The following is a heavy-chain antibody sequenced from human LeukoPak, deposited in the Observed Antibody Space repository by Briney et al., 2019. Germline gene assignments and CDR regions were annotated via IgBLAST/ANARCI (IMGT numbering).Heavy chain of an antibody. CDR2: ISAYNGNT. D-gene: IGHD6-19*01. CDR1: GYTFTSYG. Sequence: ASVKVSCKASGYTFTSYGISWVRQAPGQGLEWMGWISAYNGNTNYAQKLQGRVTMTTDTSTSTAYMELRSLRSDDTALYYCAKADSSGWYAPFDYWGQGTLVTVSS. CDR3: AKADSSGWYAPFDY. V-gene: IGHV1-18*01. J-gene: IGHJ4*02.